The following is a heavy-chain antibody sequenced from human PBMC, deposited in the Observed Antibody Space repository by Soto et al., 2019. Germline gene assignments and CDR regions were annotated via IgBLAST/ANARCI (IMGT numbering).Heavy chain of an antibody. CDR3: ARDQVPGLDAFDI. Sequence: PGGSLRLSCADSGFTFSSYSMNWVRQAPGKGLEWVSSISRSAGNTYYADSVKGRFTISRDNAKNSMYLQMNSLRAEDTAVYYCARDQVPGLDAFDIWGQGTMVTVSS. J-gene: IGHJ3*02. CDR2: ISRSAGNT. CDR1: GFTFSSYS. V-gene: IGHV3-21*01.